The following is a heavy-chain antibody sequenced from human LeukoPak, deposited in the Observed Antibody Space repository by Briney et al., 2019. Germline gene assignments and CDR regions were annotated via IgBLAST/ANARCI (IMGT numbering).Heavy chain of an antibody. CDR2: IRDKANSYAT. CDR3: TRQRVGTSTCDY. V-gene: IGHV3-73*01. J-gene: IGHJ4*02. Sequence: GGSLRLSCAASGFTFGDSPMHWVRQASGKGLEWVGRIRDKANSYATAYAASVKGRFTISRDDSKNTAYLQMNSLKAEDTAVYFCTRQRVGTSTCDYWGQGTLVTVSS. D-gene: IGHD2-21*02. CDR1: GFTFGDSP.